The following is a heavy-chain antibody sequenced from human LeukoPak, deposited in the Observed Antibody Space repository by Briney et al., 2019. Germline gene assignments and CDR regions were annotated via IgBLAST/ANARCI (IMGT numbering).Heavy chain of an antibody. J-gene: IGHJ4*02. V-gene: IGHV3-23*01. Sequence: DPGGSLRLSCAASGFTFSSFAMMWLRQAPGKGLEWVSGISGASSTTLYADSVKGRFTISRDNSKNTLYLQMSSLRAEDTAVYYCAREDGSSYYFDFWGQGTLVTVAS. CDR3: AREDGSSYYFDF. CDR1: GFTFSSFA. CDR2: ISGASSTT. D-gene: IGHD6-6*01.